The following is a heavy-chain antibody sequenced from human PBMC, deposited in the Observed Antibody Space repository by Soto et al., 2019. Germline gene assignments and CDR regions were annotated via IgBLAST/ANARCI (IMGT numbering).Heavy chain of an antibody. D-gene: IGHD2-2*02. J-gene: IGHJ6*02. CDR2: INPNSGGT. Sequence: ASVKVSCKASGYTFTGYYMHWVRQAPGQGLEWMGWINPNSGGTNYAQKFQGRVTITRDTSASTAYMELSSLRSEDTAVYYCARDLTAVVPAAIDVAARPYYYYGMDVWGQGTTVTVSS. V-gene: IGHV1-2*02. CDR3: ARDLTAVVPAAIDVAARPYYYYGMDV. CDR1: GYTFTGYY.